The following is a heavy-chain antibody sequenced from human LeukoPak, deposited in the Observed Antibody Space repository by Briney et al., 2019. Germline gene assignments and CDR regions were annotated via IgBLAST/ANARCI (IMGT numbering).Heavy chain of an antibody. CDR1: GFTFSSYS. CDR2: ISSSSTI. CDR3: ASGSYSPADDY. D-gene: IGHD1-26*01. J-gene: IGHJ4*02. Sequence: PGGSLRLSCAASGFTFSSYSMNWVRQAPGKGLEWVSYISSSSTIYYADSVKGRFTISRDNAKNSLYLQMNSLRAEDTAVYYCASGSYSPADDYWGQGTLVTVSS. V-gene: IGHV3-48*01.